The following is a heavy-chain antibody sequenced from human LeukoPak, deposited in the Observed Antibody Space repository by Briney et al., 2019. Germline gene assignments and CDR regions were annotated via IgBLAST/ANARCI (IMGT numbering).Heavy chain of an antibody. D-gene: IGHD1-1*01. J-gene: IGHJ5*02. Sequence: GGSLRLSCAASGITFSSYSMNWVRQAPGKGLEWVSSISSSSSYIYYADSVKGRLTISRDISKNTLYVQMNSLRAEDTAVYYCARDYTRTTGWFDPWGQGTLVTVSS. CDR1: GITFSSYS. CDR2: ISSSSSYI. CDR3: ARDYTRTTGWFDP. V-gene: IGHV3-21*01.